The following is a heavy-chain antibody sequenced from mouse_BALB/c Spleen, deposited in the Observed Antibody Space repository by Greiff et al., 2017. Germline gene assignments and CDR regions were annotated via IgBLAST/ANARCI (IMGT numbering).Heavy chain of an antibody. CDR1: GYSITSDYA. J-gene: IGHJ4*01. Sequence: DVHLVESGPGLVKPSQSLSLTCTVTGYSITSDYAWNWIRQFPGNKLEWMGYISYSGSTSYNPSLKSRISITRDTSKNQFFLQLNSVTTEDTATYYCARKDYGYYAMDYWGQGTSVTVSS. CDR2: ISYSGST. V-gene: IGHV3-2*02. CDR3: ARKDYGYYAMDY. D-gene: IGHD1-2*01.